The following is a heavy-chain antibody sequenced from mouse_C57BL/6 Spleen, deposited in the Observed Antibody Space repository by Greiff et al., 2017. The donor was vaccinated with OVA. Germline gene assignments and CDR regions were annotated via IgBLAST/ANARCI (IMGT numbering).Heavy chain of an antibody. CDR3: AREGTTVVATDY. CDR2: ISYDGSN. V-gene: IGHV3-6*01. J-gene: IGHJ4*01. D-gene: IGHD1-1*01. CDR1: GYSITSGYY. Sequence: EVKLMESGPGLVKPSQSLSLTCSVTGYSITSGYYWNWIRQFPGNKLEWMGYISYDGSNNYNPSLKNRISITRDTSKNQFFLKLNSVTTEDTATYYCAREGTTVVATDYWGQGTSVTVSS.